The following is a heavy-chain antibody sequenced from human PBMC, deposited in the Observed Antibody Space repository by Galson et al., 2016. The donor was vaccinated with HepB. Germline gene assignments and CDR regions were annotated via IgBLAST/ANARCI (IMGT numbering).Heavy chain of an antibody. Sequence: SLRLSCAASGFIFNNYVINWVRQAPGKGLVWVSRINGDGTITDYADSVKGRFTISRDNAENTLYLQMNSLRVEDTAVYYCARDRGGSAGAFNWFDPWGQGTLVTVAS. D-gene: IGHD3-10*01. CDR3: ARDRGGSAGAFNWFDP. CDR1: GFIFNNYV. J-gene: IGHJ5*02. V-gene: IGHV3-74*01. CDR2: INGDGTIT.